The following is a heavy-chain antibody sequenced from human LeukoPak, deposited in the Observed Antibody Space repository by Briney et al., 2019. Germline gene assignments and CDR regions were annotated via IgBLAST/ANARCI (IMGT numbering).Heavy chain of an antibody. Sequence: GGSLRLSCAASGLTFSSYAMHWVRQAPGKGQEWVAVIWYDGSRKYYGESVKGRFTISRDNSKNTLYLQMNSLRAEDTAVYYCARDPTAYYDSSGYYLNTIDFWGQGTLVTVSS. CDR1: GLTFSSYA. V-gene: IGHV3-33*08. CDR3: ARDPTAYYDSSGYYLNTIDF. J-gene: IGHJ4*02. CDR2: IWYDGSRK. D-gene: IGHD3-22*01.